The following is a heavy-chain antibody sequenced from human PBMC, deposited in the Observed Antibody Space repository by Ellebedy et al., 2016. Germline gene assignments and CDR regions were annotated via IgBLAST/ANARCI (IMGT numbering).Heavy chain of an antibody. Sequence: SETLSLTCAVSGGSISSGGSSWSWIRQPPGKGLEWIGYIYHSGSTYYNPSLKSRVTISVDRSKNQFSLKLSSVTAADTAVYYCASTTVTEYYFDYWGQGTLVTVSS. J-gene: IGHJ4*02. CDR3: ASTTVTEYYFDY. CDR1: GGSISSGGSS. D-gene: IGHD4-17*01. CDR2: IYHSGST. V-gene: IGHV4-30-2*01.